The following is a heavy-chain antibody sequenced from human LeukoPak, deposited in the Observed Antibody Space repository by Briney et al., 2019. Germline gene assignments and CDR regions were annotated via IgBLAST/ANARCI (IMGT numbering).Heavy chain of an antibody. Sequence: ASVKVSCKASGYTFTGYYMHSVRQAPGQGLEWMGWINPNRGGTNYAQRFQGRVTMTRDTSISTAYMELSRLRSDDTAVYYCARAPGYGGNSREGVWGKGTTVTVSS. J-gene: IGHJ6*04. CDR1: GYTFTGYY. D-gene: IGHD4-23*01. V-gene: IGHV1-2*02. CDR2: INPNRGGT. CDR3: ARAPGYGGNSREGV.